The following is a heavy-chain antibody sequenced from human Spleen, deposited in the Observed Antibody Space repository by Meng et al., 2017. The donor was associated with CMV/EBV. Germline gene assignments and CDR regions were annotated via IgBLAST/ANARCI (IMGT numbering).Heavy chain of an antibody. CDR2: ISWNSGSI. V-gene: IGHV3-9*01. Sequence: SLKISCAASGFTFDDYAMHWVRQAPGKGLEWVSGISWNSGSIGYADSVKGRFTISRDNAKNSLYLQMNSLRAEDTAVYYCARDRGYCSSTSCYGGWFDPWGQGTLVTVSS. CDR1: GFTFDDYA. J-gene: IGHJ5*02. D-gene: IGHD2-2*01. CDR3: ARDRGYCSSTSCYGGWFDP.